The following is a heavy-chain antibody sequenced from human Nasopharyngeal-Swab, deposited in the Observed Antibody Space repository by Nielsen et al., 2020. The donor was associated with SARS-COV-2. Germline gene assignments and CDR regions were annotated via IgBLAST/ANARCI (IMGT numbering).Heavy chain of an antibody. CDR2: IYYSGST. CDR1: GGSISSSSYY. CDR3: ARQHQLLGDY. J-gene: IGHJ4*02. V-gene: IGHV4-39*01. Sequence: SETLSLTCTVSGGSISSSSYYWGWIRQPPGKRLEWIGSIYYSGSTYYNPSLKSRVTISVDTSKNQFSLKLSSVTAADTAVYYCARQHQLLGDYWGQGTLVTVSS. D-gene: IGHD2-2*01.